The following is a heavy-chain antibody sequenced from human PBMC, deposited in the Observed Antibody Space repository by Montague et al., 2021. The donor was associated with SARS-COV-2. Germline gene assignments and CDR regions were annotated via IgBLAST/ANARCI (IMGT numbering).Heavy chain of an antibody. CDR1: GGSISSSSYY. J-gene: IGHJ5*02. V-gene: IGHV4-39*01. CDR2: IHYSGST. CDR3: AAQSIGGYCSSSSCYVWFDP. D-gene: IGHD2-2*01. Sequence: SETLSLTCTVSGGSISSSSYYWGWVRQPPGKGLEWIGSIHYSGSTYYNPSLKSRVTISVDTSKKHFSLKLGSVTAADTAVYFCAAQSIGGYCSSSSCYVWFDPWGQGTLVTVSS.